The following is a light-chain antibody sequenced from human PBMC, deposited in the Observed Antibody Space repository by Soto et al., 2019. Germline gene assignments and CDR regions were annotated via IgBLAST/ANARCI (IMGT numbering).Light chain of an antibody. CDR1: QSLLHSNGYNY. CDR3: MQGLQAPLT. CDR2: LGS. V-gene: IGKV2-28*01. J-gene: IGKJ1*01. Sequence: IVMTQSPLSLPVTPGEPASISCRSSQSLLHSNGYNYLDWYLQKPGQSPQLLIYLGSNRASGVPARFSGSGSGTDFTLKISRVEAEDVGLYYCMQGLQAPLTCGQGTKVEI.